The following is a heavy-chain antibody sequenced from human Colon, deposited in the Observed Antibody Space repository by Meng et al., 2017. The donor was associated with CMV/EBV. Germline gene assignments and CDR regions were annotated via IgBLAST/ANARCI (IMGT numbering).Heavy chain of an antibody. CDR3: AAVLSWSGHESFFDY. Sequence: QGHLVKSGAEVKKPGSSVKVSCKASGSTFTRYAISWVRLAPGQGLEWMGQIVPLFATTNYARKFQARVTITADESTGTTYMELNSLRADDTALYYCAAVLSWSGHESFFDYWGQGTLVTVSS. V-gene: IGHV1-69*12. CDR2: IVPLFATT. D-gene: IGHD3-3*01. CDR1: GSTFTRYA. J-gene: IGHJ4*02.